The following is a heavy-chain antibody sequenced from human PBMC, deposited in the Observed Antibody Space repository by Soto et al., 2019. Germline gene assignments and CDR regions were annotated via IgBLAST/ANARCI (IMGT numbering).Heavy chain of an antibody. CDR2: IWFDGSDK. CDR1: AFSFSTSW. CDR3: ARLYCSSSSCYSVGAFDI. D-gene: IGHD2-2*01. J-gene: IGHJ3*02. Sequence: GGSLRLSCAASAFSFSTSWMHWVRQAPGKGLEWVALIWFDGSDKYYVDSVKGRFTISRDNSKNTVHLQMNSLRVEDTAVYYCARLYCSSSSCYSVGAFDIRGQGTVVTVSS. V-gene: IGHV3-33*08.